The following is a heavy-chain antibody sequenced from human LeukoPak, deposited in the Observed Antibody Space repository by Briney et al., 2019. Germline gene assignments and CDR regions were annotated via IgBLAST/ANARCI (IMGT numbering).Heavy chain of an antibody. CDR2: ISGSGGST. D-gene: IGHD2-2*03. CDR1: GFTFNDYY. CDR3: AKGVGSVDI. J-gene: IGHJ3*02. Sequence: PGGSLRLSCAASGFTFNDYYMSWIRQAPGKGLEWVSAISGSGGSTYYADSVKGRFTISRDNSKNTLYLQMNSLRAEDTAVYYCAKGVGSVDIWGQGTMVTVSS. V-gene: IGHV3-23*01.